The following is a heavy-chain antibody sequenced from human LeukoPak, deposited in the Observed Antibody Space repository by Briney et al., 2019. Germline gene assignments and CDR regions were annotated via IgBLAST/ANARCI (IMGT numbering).Heavy chain of an antibody. V-gene: IGHV1-18*01. D-gene: IGHD2-2*01. CDR3: ARADPGYCSSTSCPQGFIYFDY. Sequence: GASVKVSCKASGYTFTSYGISWVRQAPGQGLEWMGWISAYNGNTNYAQKLQGRVTMTTDTSTSTAYMELRSLRSDDTAVYYCARADPGYCSSTSCPQGFIYFDYWGQGTLVTVSS. J-gene: IGHJ4*02. CDR2: ISAYNGNT. CDR1: GYTFTSYG.